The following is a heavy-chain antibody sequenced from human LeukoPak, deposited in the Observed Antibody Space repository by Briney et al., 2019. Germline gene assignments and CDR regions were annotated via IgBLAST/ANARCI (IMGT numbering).Heavy chain of an antibody. Sequence: PSETLSLTCAVYGGSFSVYYWSWIRHPPGKGVECAGQINHCGSTNYNPSLKSRVTISVDTSTNQFTLKLSSVTAADTAVYYCARGWGAMADDAFDIWGQGTMVTVSS. J-gene: IGHJ3*02. CDR1: GGSFSVYY. V-gene: IGHV4-34*01. CDR2: INHCGST. D-gene: IGHD3-16*01. CDR3: ARGWGAMADDAFDI.